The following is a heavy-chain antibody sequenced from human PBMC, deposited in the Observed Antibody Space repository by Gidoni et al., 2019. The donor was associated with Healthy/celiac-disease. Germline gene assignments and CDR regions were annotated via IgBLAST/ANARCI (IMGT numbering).Heavy chain of an antibody. CDR2: SSSSSSYT. Sequence: QVQLVESGVSLFKPGGSLIISCPASAFTFSYSSLSWIRQAPGKGLEWVSYSSSSSSYTNYADSVKGRFTISRDNAKNSLYLQMNSLRAEDTAVYDCARGDPGYCSSTSCYKVGADYWGQGTLVTVSS. CDR1: AFTFSYSS. CDR3: ARGDPGYCSSTSCYKVGADY. V-gene: IGHV3-11*05. J-gene: IGHJ4*02. D-gene: IGHD2-2*02.